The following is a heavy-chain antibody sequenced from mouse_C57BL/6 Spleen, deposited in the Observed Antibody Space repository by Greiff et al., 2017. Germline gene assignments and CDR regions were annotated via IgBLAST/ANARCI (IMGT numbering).Heavy chain of an antibody. Sequence: VMLVESGPGLVAPSQSLSITCTVSGFSLTSYAISWVRQPPGKGLEWLGVIWTGGGTNYNSALKSRLSISKDNSKSQVFLKMNSLQTDDTARYYCARNPYGSSYDYYAMDYWGQGTSVTVSS. CDR2: IWTGGGT. CDR3: ARNPYGSSYDYYAMDY. CDR1: GFSLTSYA. V-gene: IGHV2-9-1*01. D-gene: IGHD1-1*01. J-gene: IGHJ4*01.